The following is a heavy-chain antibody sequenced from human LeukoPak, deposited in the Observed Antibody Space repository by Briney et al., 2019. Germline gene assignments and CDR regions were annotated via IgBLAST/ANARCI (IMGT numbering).Heavy chain of an antibody. D-gene: IGHD6-13*01. CDR3: ARDHGSSSWMGWFDP. CDR2: INPNNGGT. V-gene: IGHV1-2*02. CDR1: RYTFTGYY. J-gene: IGHJ5*02. Sequence: GASVKDSCMASRYTFTGYYMHWVRQAPGQGLEWMGWINPNNGGTNYAQKFQGRVTMTRDTSISTDYMELSRLRSDDTAVYYCARDHGSSSWMGWFDPWGQGTLVTVSS.